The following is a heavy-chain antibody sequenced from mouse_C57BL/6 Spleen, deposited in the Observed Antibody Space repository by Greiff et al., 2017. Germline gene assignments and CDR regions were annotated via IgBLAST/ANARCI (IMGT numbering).Heavy chain of an antibody. Sequence: VQLQESGAELARPGASVKLSCKASGYTFTSYGISWVKQRTGQGLEWIGEIYPRSGNTYYNEKFKGKATLTADRSSSTAYMELRSLTSEDSAVYFCARGGYDYDSAMDYWGQGTSVTVSS. D-gene: IGHD2-4*01. CDR3: ARGGYDYDSAMDY. CDR1: GYTFTSYG. V-gene: IGHV1-81*01. J-gene: IGHJ4*01. CDR2: IYPRSGNT.